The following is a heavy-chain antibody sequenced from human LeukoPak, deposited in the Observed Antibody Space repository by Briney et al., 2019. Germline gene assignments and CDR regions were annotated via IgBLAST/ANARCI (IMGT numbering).Heavy chain of an antibody. J-gene: IGHJ4*02. V-gene: IGHV4-34*01. D-gene: IGHD3-22*01. Sequence: PSETLSLTCAVYGGSFSGYYWSWIRQPPGKGLEWIGEINHSGSTNYNPSLKSRVTISVDTSKNQFSLKLSSVTAADTAVYYCARCSPSKKYYYDSSGYYYFDYWGQGTLVTVSS. CDR1: GGSFSGYY. CDR2: INHSGST. CDR3: ARCSPSKKYYYDSSGYYYFDY.